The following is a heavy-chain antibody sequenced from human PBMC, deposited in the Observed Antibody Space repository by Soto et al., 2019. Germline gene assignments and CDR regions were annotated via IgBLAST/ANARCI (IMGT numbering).Heavy chain of an antibody. CDR3: ARRSGYVFGNYYYYYMDV. J-gene: IGHJ6*03. CDR1: GGSISSYY. CDR2: IYYSGST. D-gene: IGHD5-12*01. V-gene: IGHV4-59*08. Sequence: PSETLSLTCTVSGGSISSYYWSWIRQPPGKGLEWIGYIYYSGSTNYNPSLKSRVTISVDTSKNQFSLKLSSVTAADTAVYYCARRSGYVFGNYYYYYMDVWGKGTTVTVSS.